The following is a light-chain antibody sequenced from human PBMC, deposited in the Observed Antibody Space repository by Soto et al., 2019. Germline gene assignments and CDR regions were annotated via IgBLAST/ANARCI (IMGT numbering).Light chain of an antibody. CDR1: SSDVGGYNY. Sequence: QSALTKPPSASGSLGQSVTISCTGTSSDVGGYNYVSWHQQHSGKAPKVMIYEGTKRPPGVPDRFSGSKSGNTASLTVSGLQAEDEADYYCSSFAGGGNPVLLGGGTKLTVL. V-gene: IGLV2-8*01. CDR3: SSFAGGGNPVL. CDR2: EGT. J-gene: IGLJ2*01.